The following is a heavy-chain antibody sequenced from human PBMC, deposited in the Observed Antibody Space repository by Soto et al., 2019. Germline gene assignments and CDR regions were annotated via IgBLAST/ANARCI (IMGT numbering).Heavy chain of an antibody. CDR1: GDTFSSYT. V-gene: IGHV1-8*02. J-gene: IGHJ5*02. CDR3: ARGVKYGAYSRWFDP. D-gene: IGHD4-17*01. CDR2: IIPNSGIA. Sequence: GASVKVSCKASGDTFSSYTISWVRQTPGQGLEWMGWIIPNSGIANYVQKFQGRVTMTRDTSISTAYMELSSLRSEDTAVYFCARGVKYGAYSRWFDPWGQGTLVTVSS.